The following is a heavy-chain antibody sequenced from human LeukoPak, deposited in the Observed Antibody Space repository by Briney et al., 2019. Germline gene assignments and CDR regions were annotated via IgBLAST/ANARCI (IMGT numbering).Heavy chain of an antibody. Sequence: SETLSLTCAVYGGSFSGYYWSWIRQPPGKRLEWIGEINHSGSTNYNPSLKSRVTISVDTSKNQFSLKLTSVTAADTAVYYCARHVRKRGIAVAGTPGWFDPWGQGTLVTVSS. CDR3: ARHVRKRGIAVAGTPGWFDP. D-gene: IGHD6-19*01. J-gene: IGHJ5*02. V-gene: IGHV4-34*01. CDR2: INHSGST. CDR1: GGSFSGYY.